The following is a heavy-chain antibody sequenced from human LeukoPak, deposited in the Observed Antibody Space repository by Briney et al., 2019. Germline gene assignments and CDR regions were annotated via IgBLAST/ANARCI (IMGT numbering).Heavy chain of an antibody. CDR3: ARDRRVPYCSSTSCYLFDY. CDR1: GHTFTSYG. V-gene: IGHV1-18*01. Sequence: ASVKVSCKASGHTFTSYGISWVRQAPGQGLEWMGWISAYNGNTNYAQKLQGRVTMTTDTSTSTAYMELRSLRSDDTAVYYCARDRRVPYCSSTSCYLFDYWGQGTLVTVSS. D-gene: IGHD2-2*01. J-gene: IGHJ4*02. CDR2: ISAYNGNT.